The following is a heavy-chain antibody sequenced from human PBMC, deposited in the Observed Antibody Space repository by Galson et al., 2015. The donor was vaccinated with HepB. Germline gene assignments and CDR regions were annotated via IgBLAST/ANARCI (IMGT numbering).Heavy chain of an antibody. D-gene: IGHD2-2*01. CDR2: ISAYNGNT. J-gene: IGHJ4*02. CDR1: GYTFTSYG. CDR3: ARDLLIPAAMRGPFDY. V-gene: IGHV1-18*01. Sequence: SVKVSCKASGYTFTSYGISWVRQAPGQGLEWMGWISAYNGNTNYAQKLQGRVTMTTDTSTSTAYMELRSLRSDNTAVYYCARDLLIPAAMRGPFDYWGQGTLVTVSS.